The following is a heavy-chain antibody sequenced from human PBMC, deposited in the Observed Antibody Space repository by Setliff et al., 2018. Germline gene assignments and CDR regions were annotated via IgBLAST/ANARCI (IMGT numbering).Heavy chain of an antibody. CDR2: IDYSGST. CDR1: GASISSGSHY. CDR3: ARAYYYGSGNSHKYYMDV. V-gene: IGHV4-61*01. J-gene: IGHJ6*03. D-gene: IGHD3-10*01. Sequence: SETLSLTCNVSGASISSGSHYWSWIRQPPGKGLEWIGYIDYSGSTNYNPSLKSRVTISLDTSKNQFSLKLDSVTAADTAVYYCARAYYYGSGNSHKYYMDVWGKGTAVTVSS.